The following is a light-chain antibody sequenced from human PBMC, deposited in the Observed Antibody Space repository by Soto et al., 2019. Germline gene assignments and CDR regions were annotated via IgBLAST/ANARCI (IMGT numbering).Light chain of an antibody. CDR1: QTVWTNY. CDR2: GAS. Sequence: EVVLTQSPGTLSLSPGERATLSCRASQTVWTNYLAWFHHRPGQAPRLVIYGASRRATGIPDRFTGSGSGTDFTLTISRLEPEDFVVYYCHQYAESRTFGHGNKLEIK. CDR3: HQYAESRT. V-gene: IGKV3-20*01. J-gene: IGKJ2*02.